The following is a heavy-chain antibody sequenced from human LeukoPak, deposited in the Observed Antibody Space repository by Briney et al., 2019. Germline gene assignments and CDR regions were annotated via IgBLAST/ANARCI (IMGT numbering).Heavy chain of an antibody. CDR2: IYHSGST. V-gene: IGHV4-4*02. CDR3: ARDTAYSSSWFHYYCGMDV. J-gene: IGHJ6*02. D-gene: IGHD6-13*01. Sequence: PSETLSLTCAVSGGSISSSNWWSWVRQPPGKGLEWIGEIYHSGSTNYNPSLKSRVTISVDKSKNQFSLKLSSVTAADTAVYYCARDTAYSSSWFHYYCGMDVWGQGTTVTVSS. CDR1: GGSISSSNW.